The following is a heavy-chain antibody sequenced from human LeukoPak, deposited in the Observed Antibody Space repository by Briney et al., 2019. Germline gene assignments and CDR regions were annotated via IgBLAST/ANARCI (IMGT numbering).Heavy chain of an antibody. CDR2: ISWNGGST. J-gene: IGHJ4*02. CDR1: GFTFDDYG. D-gene: IGHD3-22*01. CDR3: ARVFGYDSSGWFDY. V-gene: IGHV3-20*04. Sequence: GGSLRLSCAASGFTFDDYGMSWVRQAPGKGLEWVSGISWNGGSTGYADSVKGRFTISRDNAKNSLYLQMNSLRAEDTALYYCARVFGYDSSGWFDYWGQGTLVTDSS.